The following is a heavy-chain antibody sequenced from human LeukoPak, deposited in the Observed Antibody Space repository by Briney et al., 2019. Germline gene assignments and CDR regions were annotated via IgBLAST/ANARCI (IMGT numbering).Heavy chain of an antibody. CDR3: AKDKTGSGWTEEYYFDY. V-gene: IGHV3-74*01. CDR2: ISSDGSIT. CDR1: GFTFSTYW. D-gene: IGHD6-19*01. Sequence: GGSLRLSCAASGFTFSTYWMHWVRQAPGKGLVWVSRISSDGSITGYADSVKSRFTISRDNSKNTLYLQMNRLRAEDTAVYYCAKDKTGSGWTEEYYFDYWGQGTLVTVSS. J-gene: IGHJ4*02.